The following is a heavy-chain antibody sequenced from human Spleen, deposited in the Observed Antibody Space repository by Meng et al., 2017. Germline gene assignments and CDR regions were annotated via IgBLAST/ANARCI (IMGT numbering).Heavy chain of an antibody. CDR2: IYHNGNT. CDR1: GGSISSCGYS. Sequence: QPQLQESGSGLVKPSQNPSHTCAGSGGSISSCGYSWNWIRQPPGKGLEWIGYIYHNGNTYYNPSLRSRVTISVDTSKNQFSLNLNSMTAADTAVYYCASFDHIPRRNDFDYWGQGTLVTVSS. J-gene: IGHJ4*02. D-gene: IGHD2-21*01. CDR3: ASFDHIPRRNDFDY. V-gene: IGHV4-30-2*05.